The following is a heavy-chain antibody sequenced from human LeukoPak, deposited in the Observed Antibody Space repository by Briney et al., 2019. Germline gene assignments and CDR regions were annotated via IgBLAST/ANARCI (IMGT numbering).Heavy chain of an antibody. CDR2: INPSGGGT. V-gene: IGHV1-46*01. CDR1: EYTFTSYY. J-gene: IGHJ4*02. D-gene: IGHD5-12*01. Sequence: ASVKVSCKASEYTFTSYYMHWVRQAPGQGLEWMGVINPSGGGTTYAQKFQGRVTMTRDTSTSTVYMELSSLRSEDTAVYYCARRGYSGYRDYWGQGTLVTVSS. CDR3: ARRGYSGYRDY.